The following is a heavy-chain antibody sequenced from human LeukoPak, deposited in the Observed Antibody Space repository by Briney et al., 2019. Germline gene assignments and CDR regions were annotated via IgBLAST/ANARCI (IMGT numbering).Heavy chain of an antibody. D-gene: IGHD2-15*01. V-gene: IGHV3-23*01. CDR2: ISSNGGSA. CDR3: AKAKAIGYCSGGTCSYFDY. CDR1: GFSFSAYA. Sequence: GGSLRLSCAASGFSFSAYAMSWVRQAPGKGLEWVSGISSNGGSAYYATSVKGRFTMSRDNSKNTLSLQMNSLRAEDTAVYYCAKAKAIGYCSGGTCSYFDYWGQGTLVTVSS. J-gene: IGHJ4*02.